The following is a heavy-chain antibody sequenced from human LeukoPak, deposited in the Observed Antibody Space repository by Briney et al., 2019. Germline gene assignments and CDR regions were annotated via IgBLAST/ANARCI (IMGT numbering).Heavy chain of an antibody. D-gene: IGHD3-10*01. CDR1: GFTFSSYG. Sequence: GRSLRLSCAASGFTFSSYGMHWVRQAPGKGLEWVAVISYDGSNKYYADPVKGRFTISRDNSKNTLYLQMNSLRAGDTAVYYCAKGARGSGSYFDYWGQGTLVTVSS. V-gene: IGHV3-30*18. CDR2: ISYDGSNK. CDR3: AKGARGSGSYFDY. J-gene: IGHJ4*02.